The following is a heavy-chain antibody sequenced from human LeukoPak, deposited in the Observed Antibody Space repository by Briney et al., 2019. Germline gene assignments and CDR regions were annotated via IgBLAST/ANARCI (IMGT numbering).Heavy chain of an antibody. CDR3: ARDGYYYDSSGYYY. V-gene: IGHV3-21*01. CDR2: ISSSSSYI. CDR1: GFTFSSYS. D-gene: IGHD3-22*01. J-gene: IGHJ4*02. Sequence: GGSLRLSCAASGFTFSSYSMNWVRQAPGKGLEWISSISSSSSYIYYAESVKGRFTISRDNAKNSLYLQMNSLRAEDTAVYYCARDGYYYDSSGYYYWGQGTLVTVSS.